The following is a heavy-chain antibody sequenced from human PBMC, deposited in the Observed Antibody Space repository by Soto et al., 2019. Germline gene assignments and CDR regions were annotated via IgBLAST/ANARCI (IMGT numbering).Heavy chain of an antibody. D-gene: IGHD3-22*01. CDR3: AKVPITMIVVVKTEDDY. V-gene: IGHV3-23*01. CDR1: GFTFSSYS. J-gene: IGHJ4*02. CDR2: FRTGGDDATT. Sequence: PGGSLRLSCAASGFTFSSYSMSWVRQAPGKGLEWVSGFRTGGDDATTYYADSVKGRFTISRDNSKNTLYLQMNSLRAEDTAVYYCAKVPITMIVVVKTEDDYWGQGTLVTVSS.